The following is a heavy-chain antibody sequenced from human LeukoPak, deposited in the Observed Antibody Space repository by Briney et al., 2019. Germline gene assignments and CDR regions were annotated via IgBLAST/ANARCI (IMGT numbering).Heavy chain of an antibody. D-gene: IGHD2-2*02. V-gene: IGHV1-69*05. CDR1: GGTFSSYA. CDR3: ARAGRGYCSSTSCYSYYYYMDV. Sequence: ASVKVSCKASGGTFSSYAISWVRQAPGQGLEWMGGIIPIFGTANYAQKFQGRVTITTDESTSTAYMELSSLRSEDTAVYYCARAGRGYCSSTSCYSYYYYMDVWGKGTTVTVSS. CDR2: IIPIFGTA. J-gene: IGHJ6*03.